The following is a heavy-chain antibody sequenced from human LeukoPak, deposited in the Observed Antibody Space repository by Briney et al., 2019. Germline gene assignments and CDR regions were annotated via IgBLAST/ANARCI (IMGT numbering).Heavy chain of an antibody. CDR3: AKVKREPYYYYGMDV. Sequence: PGRSLRLSCAASGFTFDDYAMHWVRQAPGKGLEWVSLISGDGGSTYYADSVKGRFTISRDNSKNSLYLQMNSLRTEDTALYYCAKVKREPYYYYGMDVWGHGTTVTVSS. V-gene: IGHV3-43*02. CDR1: GFTFDDYA. D-gene: IGHD1-14*01. J-gene: IGHJ6*02. CDR2: ISGDGGST.